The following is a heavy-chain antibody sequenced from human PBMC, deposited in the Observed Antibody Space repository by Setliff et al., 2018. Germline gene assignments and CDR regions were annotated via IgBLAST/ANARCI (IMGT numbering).Heavy chain of an antibody. CDR3: ASRRTGPGGWFDY. CDR1: GGSVSSSSYY. D-gene: IGHD1-26*01. CDR2: IYYSGTT. V-gene: IGHV4-39*01. J-gene: IGHJ5*01. Sequence: SETLSLTCTVSGGSVSSSSYYWGWIRQPPGKGLEWIGTIYYSGTTYYSPSLKSRVTISVDTSKNQFSLKLTSVTAADTAIYYCASRRTGPGGWFDYWGQGTLVAVSS.